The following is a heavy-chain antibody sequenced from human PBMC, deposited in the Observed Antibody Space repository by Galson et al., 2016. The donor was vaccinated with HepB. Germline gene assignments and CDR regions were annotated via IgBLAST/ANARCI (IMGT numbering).Heavy chain of an antibody. CDR3: AKALAAITGELAD. Sequence: SLRLSCAASGFTFSSYAMAWVRQAPGKGLEWVSGTSGTGTDTYSADSVKGRCTISRDNSKNTLYLQLRSLRPEDTAVYYCAKALAAITGELADWGQGTLLVVSS. J-gene: IGHJ4*02. CDR1: GFTFSSYA. V-gene: IGHV3-23*01. D-gene: IGHD1-14*01. CDR2: TSGTGTDT.